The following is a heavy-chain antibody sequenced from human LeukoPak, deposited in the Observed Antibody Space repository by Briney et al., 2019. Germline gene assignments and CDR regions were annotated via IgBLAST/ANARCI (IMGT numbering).Heavy chain of an antibody. CDR2: IYREGRT. V-gene: IGHV3-53*01. CDR3: ARTVGSSWQLDY. Sequence: GGSLRLSCAASGFTVSSNYMSWVSQEPGKGMEWVSDIYREGRTYYAYSGKGRLSISRKKSKNKRVLQINSLRADDTAIYYFARTVGSSWQLDYWGQGTLVTVSS. D-gene: IGHD6-13*01. CDR1: GFTVSSNY. J-gene: IGHJ4*02.